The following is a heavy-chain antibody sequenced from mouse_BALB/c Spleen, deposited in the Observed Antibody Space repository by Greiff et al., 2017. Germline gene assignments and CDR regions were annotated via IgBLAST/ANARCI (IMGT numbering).Heavy chain of an antibody. CDR2: IDPENGNT. D-gene: IGHD2-14*01. CDR3: AYFRYDWFAY. Sequence: EVQLQQSGAELVRPGALVKLSCKASGFNIKDYYMHWVKQRPEQGLEWIGWIDPENGNTIYDPMFQGKASITADTSSNTAYLQLSSLTSEDTAVYYCAYFRYDWFAYWGQGTLVTVSA. CDR1: GFNIKDYY. V-gene: IGHV14-1*02. J-gene: IGHJ3*01.